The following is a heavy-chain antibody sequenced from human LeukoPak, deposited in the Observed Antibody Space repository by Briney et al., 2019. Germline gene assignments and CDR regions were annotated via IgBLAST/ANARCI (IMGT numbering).Heavy chain of an antibody. CDR1: GFTFSSYA. J-gene: IGHJ4*02. V-gene: IGHV3-23*01. D-gene: IGHD2-15*01. Sequence: GGSLRLSCAASGFTFSSYAMSWVRQAPGKGLEWVSAISGSGGSTNYADSVKGRFTISSDNSKNTLYLQMNSLRAEDTAVFYCAKTEVGYCTGDSCSAADYWGQGTLVTVSS. CDR3: AKTEVGYCTGDSCSAADY. CDR2: ISGSGGST.